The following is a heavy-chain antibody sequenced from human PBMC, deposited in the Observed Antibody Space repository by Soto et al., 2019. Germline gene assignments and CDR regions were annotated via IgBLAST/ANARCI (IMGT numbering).Heavy chain of an antibody. D-gene: IGHD6-13*01. CDR2: ISAYNGNT. J-gene: IGHJ6*02. Sequence: ASVKVSCKASGYTFTSYGISWVRQAPGQGLEWMGWISAYNGNTNYAQKLQGRVTMTTDTSTSTAYMELRSLRSDDTAVYYCARDSSSWYTDLLHYYYYYGMDVRGQGTTVTVSS. CDR3: ARDSSSWYTDLLHYYYYYGMDV. V-gene: IGHV1-18*04. CDR1: GYTFTSYG.